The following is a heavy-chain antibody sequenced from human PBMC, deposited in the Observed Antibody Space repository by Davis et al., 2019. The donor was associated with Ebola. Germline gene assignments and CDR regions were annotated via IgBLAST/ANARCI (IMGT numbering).Heavy chain of an antibody. J-gene: IGHJ4*02. CDR1: GFTFSSYA. CDR3: ARTFVGGWLFDY. V-gene: IGHV3-30*04. Sequence: GGSLRLSCAASGFTFSSYAMHWVRQAPGKGLEWVAVISYDGSNKYYADSVKGRFTISRDNSKNTLYLQMSSLRAEDTAVYYCARTFVGGWLFDYWGQGTLVTVSS. D-gene: IGHD1-26*01. CDR2: ISYDGSNK.